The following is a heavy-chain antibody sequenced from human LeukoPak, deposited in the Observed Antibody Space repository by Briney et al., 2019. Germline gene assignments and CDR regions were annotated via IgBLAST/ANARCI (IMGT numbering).Heavy chain of an antibody. CDR1: GFTFSSYA. V-gene: IGHV3-30-3*01. CDR2: ISYDGSNK. Sequence: GGSLRLSCAASGFTFSSYAMHWVRQAPGKGLEWVAVISYDGSNKYYADSVKGRFTISGDNSKYTLYLQMNSLRAEDTAVYYCARLAMGNFDYWGQGTLVTVSS. D-gene: IGHD5-18*01. J-gene: IGHJ4*02. CDR3: ARLAMGNFDY.